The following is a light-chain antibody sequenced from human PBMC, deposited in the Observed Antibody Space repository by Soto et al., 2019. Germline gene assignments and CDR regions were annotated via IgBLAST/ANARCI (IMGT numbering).Light chain of an antibody. Sequence: EMMMTQSPGTLSVSPGERATLSCRASQSVGNNLAWYQQKPGQAPRLLIYDASTRATGIPARFSGSVSGADFTLTISSLQSDDLPVYYCQQYNNWPMYSFGQGTKLEIK. CDR2: DAS. CDR1: QSVGNN. CDR3: QQYNNWPMYS. V-gene: IGKV3-15*01. J-gene: IGKJ2*01.